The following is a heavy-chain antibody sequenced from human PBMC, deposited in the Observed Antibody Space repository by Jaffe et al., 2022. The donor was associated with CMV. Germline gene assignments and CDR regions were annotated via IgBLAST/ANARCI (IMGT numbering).Heavy chain of an antibody. CDR3: ARGELAYCGGDCYLSAFDI. CDR1: GFTFSSYG. D-gene: IGHD2-21*02. CDR2: IWYDGSNK. V-gene: IGHV3-33*01. Sequence: QVQLVESGGGVVQPGRSLRLSCAASGFTFSSYGMHWVRQAPGKGLEWVAVIWYDGSNKYYADSVKGRFTISRDNSKNTLYLQMNSLRAEDTAVYYCARGELAYCGGDCYLSAFDIWGQGTMVTVSS. J-gene: IGHJ3*02.